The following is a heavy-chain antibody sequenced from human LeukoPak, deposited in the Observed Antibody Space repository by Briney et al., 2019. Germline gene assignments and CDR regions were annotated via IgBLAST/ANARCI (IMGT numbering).Heavy chain of an antibody. D-gene: IGHD6-13*01. CDR1: GFSLRTRGVG. V-gene: IGHV2-5*01. J-gene: IGHJ4*02. CDR2: IYWNDDK. Sequence: SGPTLVNPTQTLTLTCTFSGFSLRTRGVGVGWIRQPPGKALEWLALIYWNDDKRYSPSLNSRLTITKDTSRNQVVLTMTNMDPVDTATYYCAHRGIADQSYYFDYWGQGTLVTLSS. CDR3: AHRGIADQSYYFDY.